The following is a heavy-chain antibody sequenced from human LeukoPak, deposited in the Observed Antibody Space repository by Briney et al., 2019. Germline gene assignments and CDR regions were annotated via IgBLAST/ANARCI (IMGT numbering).Heavy chain of an antibody. Sequence: PSETLSLTCTVSGGSISSYYWSWIRQPPGKGLEWIGYIYYSGSTNNNPSLKRRVTISVDTSKNQFSLKLSSVTAADTAVYYCARETYGDYEVGMDVWGKGTTVTVSS. CDR2: IYYSGST. V-gene: IGHV4-59*01. CDR3: ARETYGDYEVGMDV. D-gene: IGHD4-17*01. J-gene: IGHJ6*04. CDR1: GGSISSYY.